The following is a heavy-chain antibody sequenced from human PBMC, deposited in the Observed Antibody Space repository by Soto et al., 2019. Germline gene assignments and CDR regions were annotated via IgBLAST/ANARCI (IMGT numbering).Heavy chain of an antibody. CDR1: GFTFSNYA. V-gene: IGHV3-23*01. CDR2: ISSSGDSP. CDR3: ASNTIPQPHY. Sequence: GGSLRLSCAASGFTFSNYAMSWVRQAPGKGLEWVSAISSSGDSPYYADSVKGRFTVSRDNSKNTLYLQMNSLRVEDTAIYYCASNTIPQPHYWGQGTLVTVSS. D-gene: IGHD1-1*01. J-gene: IGHJ4*02.